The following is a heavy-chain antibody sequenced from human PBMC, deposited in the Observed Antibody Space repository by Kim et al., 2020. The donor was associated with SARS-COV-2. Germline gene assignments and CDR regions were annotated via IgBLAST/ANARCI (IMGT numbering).Heavy chain of an antibody. Sequence: GGSLRLSCAVSGFTFSNYGMHWVRQAPGKGLERVATMSYDESKKYYADSVKGRFTISRDNSKNTMYLQMNSLRDEDTAVYYCVKDPGKARATVGMDVWGQGPRSPSP. D-gene: IGHD2-21*02. CDR2: MSYDESKK. CDR3: VKDPGKARATVGMDV. V-gene: IGHV3-30*18. J-gene: IGHJ6*02. CDR1: GFTFSNYG.